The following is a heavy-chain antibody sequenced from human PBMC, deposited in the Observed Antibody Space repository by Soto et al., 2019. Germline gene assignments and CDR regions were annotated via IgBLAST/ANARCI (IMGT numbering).Heavy chain of an antibody. J-gene: IGHJ6*02. Sequence: GGSLRLSCAASGFTFSSYGMHWVRQAPGKGLEWVAVISYDGSNKYYADSVKGRFTISRDNSKNTLYLQMNSLRAEDTAVYYCAKDLLVVLEFWSGSLPFGMDVWGQGTTVTVSS. CDR3: AKDLLVVLEFWSGSLPFGMDV. V-gene: IGHV3-30*18. D-gene: IGHD3-3*01. CDR1: GFTFSSYG. CDR2: ISYDGSNK.